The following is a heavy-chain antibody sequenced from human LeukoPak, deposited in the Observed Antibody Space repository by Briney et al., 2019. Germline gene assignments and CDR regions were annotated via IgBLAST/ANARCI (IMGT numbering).Heavy chain of an antibody. V-gene: IGHV4-59*01. CDR3: AREPDIVATGSGWFDP. D-gene: IGHD5-12*01. Sequence: SETLSLTCTVSGGSISSYYWSWIRQPPGKGLEWIGYIYYSGSTNYNPSLKSRVTISVDTSKNQFSLKLSSVTAADTAVYYCAREPDIVATGSGWFDPWGQGTLVTVSS. J-gene: IGHJ5*02. CDR1: GGSISSYY. CDR2: IYYSGST.